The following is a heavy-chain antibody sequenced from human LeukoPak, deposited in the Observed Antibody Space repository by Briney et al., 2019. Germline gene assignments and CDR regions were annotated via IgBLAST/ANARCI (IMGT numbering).Heavy chain of an antibody. D-gene: IGHD5-24*01. CDR3: GSQPEHPVEAFDI. J-gene: IGHJ3*02. Sequence: SETLSLTCTVSGGSISGYYWSWVRQPPGKGLEWIGYIYYSGSTNYNPSLKSRVTISVDTSKNQFSLKLSSVTAADTAVYYCGSQPEHPVEAFDIWGQGTMVTVSS. CDR2: IYYSGST. CDR1: GGSISGYY. V-gene: IGHV4-59*08.